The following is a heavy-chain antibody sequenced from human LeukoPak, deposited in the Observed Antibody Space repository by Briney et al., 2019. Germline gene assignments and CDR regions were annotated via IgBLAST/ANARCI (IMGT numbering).Heavy chain of an antibody. Sequence: PSETLSLTCAVYGGSFSGYYWSWIRHPPGKGLEWSGEINHSGSTNYNPSLKSRVTISVDTSKNQFSLKLSSVTAADTAVYYCARPGVDYWGQGTLVTVSS. CDR3: ARPGVDY. CDR1: GGSFSGYY. J-gene: IGHJ4*02. V-gene: IGHV4-34*01. CDR2: INHSGST.